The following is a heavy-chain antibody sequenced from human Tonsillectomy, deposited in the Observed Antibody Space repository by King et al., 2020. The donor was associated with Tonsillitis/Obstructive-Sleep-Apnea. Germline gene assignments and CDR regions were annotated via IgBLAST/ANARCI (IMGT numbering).Heavy chain of an antibody. Sequence: VQLVESGGGLVQPGGSLRLSCAASGFTFSSYAMSWVRQAPGKGLEWVSAISGSGGSTYYADSVKGRFTISRDNSKNTLYLQMNRLRAEDTAVYYCEKDLHYDFWSGVGYWGQGTLVTVSS. CDR1: GFTFSSYA. CDR2: ISGSGGST. CDR3: EKDLHYDFWSGVGY. D-gene: IGHD3-3*01. V-gene: IGHV3-23*04. J-gene: IGHJ4*02.